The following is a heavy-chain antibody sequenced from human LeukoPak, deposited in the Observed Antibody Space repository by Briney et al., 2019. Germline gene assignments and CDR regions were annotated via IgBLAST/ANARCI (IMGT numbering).Heavy chain of an antibody. CDR1: GFTFSNYW. J-gene: IGHJ4*02. CDR2: IHTDGRTT. Sequence: GSLRLPCAASGFTFSNYWMRWVRQVPGEGLVWVSYIHTDGRTTGYADSVKGRFTISRGNSKNTLYLQMSSLRAEDTAIYYCVTESHSRSWYYWGQGTLVTVSS. V-gene: IGHV3-74*01. CDR3: VTESHSRSWYY. D-gene: IGHD6-13*01.